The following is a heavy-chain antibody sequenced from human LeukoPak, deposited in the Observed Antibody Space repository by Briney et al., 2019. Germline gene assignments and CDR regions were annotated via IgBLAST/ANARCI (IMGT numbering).Heavy chain of an antibody. Sequence: PSETLSLTCTVSGGSISSSYWSWIRQPPGKGLEWIGYIYYSGSTNYNPSLKSRVTISVDTSKNQFSLKLSSVTAADTAVYYCARELRRDGYNYGEFDYWGQGTLVTVSS. CDR3: ARELRRDGYNYGEFDY. CDR2: IYYSGST. CDR1: GGSISSSY. J-gene: IGHJ4*02. V-gene: IGHV4-59*01. D-gene: IGHD5-24*01.